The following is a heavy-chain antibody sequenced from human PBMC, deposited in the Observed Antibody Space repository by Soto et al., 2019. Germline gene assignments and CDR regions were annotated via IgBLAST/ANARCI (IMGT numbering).Heavy chain of an antibody. CDR3: ARDRSSDPNYYYYMDV. CDR2: IIPILGIE. Sequence: QVQLVQSGAEVKKPGSSVKVSCKASGGTFSSYAITWVRQAPGQGLVWMGRIIPILGIENYAQKFQDRVTITADKSTSTVYMELSSLRSEDTAVYYCARDRSSDPNYYYYMDVWGKGTTVTVSS. CDR1: GGTFSSYA. V-gene: IGHV1-69*04. J-gene: IGHJ6*03. D-gene: IGHD6-19*01.